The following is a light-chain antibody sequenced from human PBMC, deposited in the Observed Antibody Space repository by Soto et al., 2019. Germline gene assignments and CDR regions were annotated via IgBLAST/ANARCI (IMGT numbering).Light chain of an antibody. CDR2: DVT. J-gene: IGLJ3*02. CDR1: SSDVGGYKY. V-gene: IGLV2-11*01. CDR3: CSFVGSHSVV. Sequence: QSVLTQPRSVSGSPGQTVTISCTGTSSDVGGYKYVSWYQHHPGKAPKLMIFDVTERPSGIPDRFSGSKSGNTASLTISGLQAADEADYFCCSFVGSHSVVFGGGTKVTVL.